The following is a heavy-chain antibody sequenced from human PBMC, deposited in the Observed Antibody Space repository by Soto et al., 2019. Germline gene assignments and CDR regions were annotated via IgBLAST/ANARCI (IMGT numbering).Heavy chain of an antibody. D-gene: IGHD6-13*01. CDR2: ISWNSGSI. CDR3: AKAGYSSSWSIYYYYYMDV. Sequence: GGSLRLSCAASGFTFDDYAMPWVRQAPGKGLEWVSAISWNSGSIGYADSVKGRFTISRDKAKNSLYLQMNSLRAEDTALYYCAKAGYSSSWSIYYYYYMDVWGKGTTVTVSS. J-gene: IGHJ6*03. CDR1: GFTFDDYA. V-gene: IGHV3-9*01.